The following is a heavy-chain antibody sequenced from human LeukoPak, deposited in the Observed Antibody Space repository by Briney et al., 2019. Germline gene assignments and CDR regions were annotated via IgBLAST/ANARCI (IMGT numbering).Heavy chain of an antibody. CDR2: ISGSGGST. CDR3: ARTSWMTTVTTVGY. CDR1: GFTFSSYG. D-gene: IGHD4-17*01. J-gene: IGHJ4*02. Sequence: PGGSLRLSCAASGFTFSSYGMSWVRQAPGKGLEWVSAISGSGGSTYYADSVKGRFTISRDNSKNTLYLQMNSLRAEDTAVYYCARTSWMTTVTTVGYWGQGTLVTVSS. V-gene: IGHV3-23*01.